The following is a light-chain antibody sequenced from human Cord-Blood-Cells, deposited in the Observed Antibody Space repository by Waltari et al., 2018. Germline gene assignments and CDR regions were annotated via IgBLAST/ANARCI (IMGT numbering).Light chain of an antibody. J-gene: IGLJ2*01. CDR2: DVS. V-gene: IGLV2-14*01. CDR3: SSYTSSSTLV. CDR1: SSAVGGYNY. Sequence: QSALTQPASVSGSPGQSITISCTGTSSAVGGYNYVSWYQQHTGKAPKLMIYDVSNRPSGVSNRFSGSKSGNTASLTISGLQAEDEADDYCSSYTSSSTLVFGGGTKLTVL.